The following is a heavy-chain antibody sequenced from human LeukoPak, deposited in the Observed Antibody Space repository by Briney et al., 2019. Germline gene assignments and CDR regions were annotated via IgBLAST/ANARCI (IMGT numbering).Heavy chain of an antibody. CDR2: INPGGRST. V-gene: IGHV1-46*01. CDR3: ARAVQWLVSEEIDY. J-gene: IGHJ4*02. Sequence: ASVKVSCKASGYTFTNYYIHWVRQAPGQGLEWMGIINPGGRSTSYAQKFQGRVTMTRDMSTSTVYMELSSLRSEDTAVYYCARAVQWLVSEEIDYWGQGTLVTVSS. D-gene: IGHD6-19*01. CDR1: GYTFTNYY.